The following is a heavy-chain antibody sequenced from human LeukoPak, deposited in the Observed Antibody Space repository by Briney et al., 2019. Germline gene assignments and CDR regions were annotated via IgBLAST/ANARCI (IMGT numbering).Heavy chain of an antibody. CDR1: GYTFTGYY. J-gene: IGHJ4*02. CDR3: ARIGYYGSAPDY. D-gene: IGHD3-10*01. CDR2: INPNSGGT. V-gene: IGHV1-2*02. Sequence: ASVKVSRKASGYTFTGYYMHWVRQAPGQGLEWMGWINPNSGGTNYAQKFQGRVTMTRDTSISTAYMELSRLRSDDTAVYYCARIGYYGSAPDYWGQGTLVTVSS.